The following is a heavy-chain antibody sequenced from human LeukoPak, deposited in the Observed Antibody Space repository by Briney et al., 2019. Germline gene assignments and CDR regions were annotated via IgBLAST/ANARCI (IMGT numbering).Heavy chain of an antibody. D-gene: IGHD2-2*01. CDR2: IKHDGSEK. J-gene: IGHJ3*02. CDR1: GFTFSHYW. CDR3: ARYCSSSRCHDAFDI. V-gene: IGHV3-7*01. Sequence: GGSLRLSCATSGFTFSHYWMSWVRQAPGKGLEWVANIKHDGSEKDYVDSVKGRFTISRDNAKNSLYLQMNSLRAEDTAVYHCARYCSSSRCHDAFDIWGQGTMVTVSS.